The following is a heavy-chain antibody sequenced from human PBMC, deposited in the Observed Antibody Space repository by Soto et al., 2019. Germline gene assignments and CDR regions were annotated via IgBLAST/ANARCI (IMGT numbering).Heavy chain of an antibody. CDR3: ARVIYGGWSTIKDYYYYAMDV. Sequence: HPGGSLRLSCAASGFSFSTYDMNWVRQAPGKGLEWVSYISGGSSRIFYADSVKGRFTISRDNAKNSLYLQMNSLRDEDTGVYYCARVIYGGWSTIKDYYYYAMDVWGQGTTVTVSS. J-gene: IGHJ6*02. CDR1: GFSFSTYD. V-gene: IGHV3-48*02. D-gene: IGHD5-12*01. CDR2: ISGGSSRI.